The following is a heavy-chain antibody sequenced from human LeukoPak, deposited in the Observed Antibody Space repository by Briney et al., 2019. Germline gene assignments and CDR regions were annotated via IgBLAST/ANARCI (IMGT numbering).Heavy chain of an antibody. CDR3: ARDLPYGSGSYPDY. Sequence: SETLSLTCTVSGGSISSYYWSWIRQPAGKGLEWIGRIYTNGSTNYNPSLKGRVTMSVDTSKNQFSLKLTSVTAADTAVYYCARDLPYGSGSYPDYWGQGTLVTVSS. CDR2: IYTNGST. V-gene: IGHV4-4*07. D-gene: IGHD3-10*01. J-gene: IGHJ4*02. CDR1: GGSISSYY.